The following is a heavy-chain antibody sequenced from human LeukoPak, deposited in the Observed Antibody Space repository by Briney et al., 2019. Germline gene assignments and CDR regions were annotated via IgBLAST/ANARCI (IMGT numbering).Heavy chain of an antibody. D-gene: IGHD1-1*01. CDR2: ISGSGSHA. J-gene: IGHJ5*02. CDR1: GFSFGSYA. Sequence: GGSLRLSCAASGFSFGSYAMGWTRRAPGQGLEWVSAISGSGSHANYAESVKGRFTISRDNSKNTLYLQMHSLIAADTAVYYCGSGPVGTTVPWGQGTLVTVSS. V-gene: IGHV3-23*01. CDR3: GSGPVGTTVP.